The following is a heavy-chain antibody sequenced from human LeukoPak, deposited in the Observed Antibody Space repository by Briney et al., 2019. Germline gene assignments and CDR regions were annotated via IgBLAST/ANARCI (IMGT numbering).Heavy chain of an antibody. D-gene: IGHD6-13*01. CDR1: GFTFSSYS. CDR2: ISSSSRYI. J-gene: IGHJ4*02. V-gene: IGHV3-21*01. Sequence: PGGSLRLSCAASGFTFSSYSMNWVRQAPGRGLEWVSSISSSSRYIYYADSLKGRFSISRDNAKNSLYLQMNSLRAEDTAIYYCARVWSPPYTSSWPSYFDCWGQGTLVTVSS. CDR3: ARVWSPPYTSSWPSYFDC.